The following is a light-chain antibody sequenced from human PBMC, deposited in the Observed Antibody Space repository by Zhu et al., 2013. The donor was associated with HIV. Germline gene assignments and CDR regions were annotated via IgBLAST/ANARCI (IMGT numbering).Light chain of an antibody. V-gene: IGKV3D-20*02. Sequence: EIVLTQSPGTLSLSPGERATLSCRASQSVNNNYLTWYQQKPGQAPRLLIYGASSRATGIPARFSGSGSGTDFTLTISSLEPEDFAVYYCQQRNDWPITFGQGTRLEIK. CDR2: GAS. CDR3: QQRNDWPIT. J-gene: IGKJ5*01. CDR1: QSVNNNY.